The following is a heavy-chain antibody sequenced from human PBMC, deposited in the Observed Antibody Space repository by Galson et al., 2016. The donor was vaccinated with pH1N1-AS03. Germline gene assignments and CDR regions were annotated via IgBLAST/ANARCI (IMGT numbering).Heavy chain of an antibody. CDR3: AKDRGFRPDTFDN. CDR2: ISGYDDDT. V-gene: IGHV1-18*04. CDR1: GYTFSTYG. J-gene: IGHJ3*02. D-gene: IGHD2-15*01. Sequence: SVKVSCKASGYTFSTYGVSWVRQAPGQGLEWMGWISGYDDDTNYAQNVAGRVTMTTDKSTSTVYMELRSLRSDDTAVYYCAKDRGFRPDTFDNWGQGTWVTVSS.